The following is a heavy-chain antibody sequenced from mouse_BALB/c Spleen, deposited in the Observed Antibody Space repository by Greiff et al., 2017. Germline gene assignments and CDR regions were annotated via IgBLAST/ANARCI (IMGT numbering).Heavy chain of an antibody. D-gene: IGHD2-14*01. V-gene: IGHV2-6-5*01. J-gene: IGHJ3*01. CDR2: IWGGGST. CDR3: AAFYYRYDGSWFAY. CDR1: GFSLTDYG. Sequence: VQVVESGPGLVAPSQSLSITCTVSGFSLTDYGVSWIRQPPGKGLEWLGVIWGGGSTYYNSALKSRLSISKDNSKSQVFLKMNSLQTDDTAMYYCAAFYYRYDGSWFAYWGQGTLVTVSA.